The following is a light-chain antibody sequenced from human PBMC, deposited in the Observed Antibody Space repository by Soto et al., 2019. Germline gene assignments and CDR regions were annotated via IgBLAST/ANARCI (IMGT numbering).Light chain of an antibody. CDR2: LNSDGSH. CDR3: QTWGTGILV. CDR1: SGHSSYA. Sequence: QLVLTQSPSASASLGASVKLTCTLSSGHSSYAIAWHQQQPEKGPRYLMKLNSDGSHSKGDGIPDRFSGSNSGAERYLTISSLQSDDEADYYCQTWGTGILVFGGGTKLTVL. J-gene: IGLJ3*02. V-gene: IGLV4-69*01.